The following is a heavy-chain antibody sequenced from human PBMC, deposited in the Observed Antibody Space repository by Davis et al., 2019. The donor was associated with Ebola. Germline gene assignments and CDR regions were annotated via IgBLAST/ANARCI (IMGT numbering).Heavy chain of an antibody. D-gene: IGHD3-22*01. CDR1: GFTFSSYG. CDR3: TKGAVIVISRDWFDP. Sequence: GGSLRLSCAASGFTFSSYGMHWVRQAPGKGLEWVAVISDDGSHKEYADSVKGRFTISRDNAKNTLYLQMNSLRLDDTAVYYCTKGAVIVISRDWFDPWGQGTLVTVSS. CDR2: ISDDGSHK. V-gene: IGHV3-30*18. J-gene: IGHJ5*02.